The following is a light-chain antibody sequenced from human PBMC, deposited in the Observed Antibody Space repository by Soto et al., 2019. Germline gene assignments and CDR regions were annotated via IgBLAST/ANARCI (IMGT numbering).Light chain of an antibody. CDR1: QSISTY. CDR2: AAS. J-gene: IGKJ1*01. CDR3: QQTYSTPPT. Sequence: DIQMTQSPSSLSASVGDRVTITCRASQSISTYLNWYQQKAGLAPKVLIYAASSLQSGVPSRFSGSGSGTDFTLTISSLQPEDFATYYCQQTYSTPPTFGQGTKVEIK. V-gene: IGKV1-39*01.